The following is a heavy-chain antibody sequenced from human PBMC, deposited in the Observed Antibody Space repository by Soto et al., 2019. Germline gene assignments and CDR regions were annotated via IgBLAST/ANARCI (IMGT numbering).Heavy chain of an antibody. V-gene: IGHV1-18*01. CDR3: ARACSSTSCYASYYDFWSGYYEFDY. J-gene: IGHJ4*02. CDR2: ISAYNGNT. Sequence: ASVKVSCKASGYTFTSYGISWERQAPGQGLESMGWISAYNGNTNYAQKLQGRVTMTTDTSTSTAYMELRSLRSDDTAVYYCARACSSTSCYASYYDFWSGYYEFDYWGQGTLVTVSS. D-gene: IGHD3-3*01. CDR1: GYTFTSYG.